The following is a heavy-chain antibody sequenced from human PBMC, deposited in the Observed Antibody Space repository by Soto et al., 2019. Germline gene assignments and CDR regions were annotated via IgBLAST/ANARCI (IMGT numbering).Heavy chain of an antibody. V-gene: IGHV5-51*01. CDR3: ARVMGTDGWSNHAFDL. Sequence: GESLKISCKGSGYSFTNYWIAWVRQMPGKGLEWMGIIYPDDSNTKYSPSFQGQVTISRDNAKNSLFLQMNSLRVEDTAVYLCARVMGTDGWSNHAFDLWGQGTMVTVSS. J-gene: IGHJ3*01. D-gene: IGHD6-19*01. CDR2: IYPDDSNT. CDR1: GYSFTNYW.